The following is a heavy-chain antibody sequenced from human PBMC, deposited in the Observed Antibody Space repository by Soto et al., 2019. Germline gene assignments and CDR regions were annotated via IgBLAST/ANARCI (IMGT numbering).Heavy chain of an antibody. CDR3: TTIEYSSLL. D-gene: IGHD6-6*01. J-gene: IGHJ4*02. Sequence: GGVLRPSLAAPGFPFRKARGSRGPQAPGKGLEWVGRIKSKTDGGTTDYAAPVKGRFTISRDDSKNTLYLQMNSLKTEDTAVYYCTTIEYSSLLWGQGTLVTVSS. CDR1: GFPFRKAR. CDR2: IKSKTDGGTT. V-gene: IGHV3-15*01.